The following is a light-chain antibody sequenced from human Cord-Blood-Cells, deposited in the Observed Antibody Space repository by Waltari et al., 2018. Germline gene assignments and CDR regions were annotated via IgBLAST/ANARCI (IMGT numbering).Light chain of an antibody. J-gene: IGLJ2*01. CDR2: SNN. V-gene: IGLV1-44*01. Sequence: QSVLTQPPSASGTPGQRVTISCSGSRSNIGSNTVNWYQQRPGTAPKLLIYSNNQRPSGVPDRFSGSKSGTSASLAISGLQSEDEADYYCAAWDDSLNGLVFGGGTKLTVL. CDR3: AAWDDSLNGLV. CDR1: RSNIGSNT.